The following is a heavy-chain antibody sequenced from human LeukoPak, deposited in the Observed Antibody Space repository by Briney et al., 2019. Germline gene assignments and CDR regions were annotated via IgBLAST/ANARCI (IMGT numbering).Heavy chain of an antibody. J-gene: IGHJ4*02. Sequence: GGSLRLSCAASGFTFSSYGMSWVRQAPGKGLEGGSAISGSGGSTYYADSGKGRFTIPRDNSKNTLYLQMNSLRAQDTPVYYFAKRGVLVVPYYFVYWGEGALVTVSS. D-gene: IGHD3-22*01. CDR3: AKRGVLVVPYYFVY. CDR1: GFTFSSYG. V-gene: IGHV3-23*01. CDR2: ISGSGGST.